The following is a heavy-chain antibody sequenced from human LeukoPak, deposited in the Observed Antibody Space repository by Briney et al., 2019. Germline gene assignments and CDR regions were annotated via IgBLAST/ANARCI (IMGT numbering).Heavy chain of an antibody. CDR1: GFTFSSYG. V-gene: IGHV3-74*01. J-gene: IGHJ6*03. D-gene: IGHD3-10*01. Sequence: GGSLRPSCAASGFTFSSYGMHWVRQAPGKGLVWVSRINTDGSSTSYADSVKGRFTISRDNAKNTLYLQMNSLRAEDTAVYYCVRYYGSGSYQHYYYYYYMDVWGKGTTVTVSS. CDR2: INTDGSST. CDR3: VRYYGSGSYQHYYYYYYMDV.